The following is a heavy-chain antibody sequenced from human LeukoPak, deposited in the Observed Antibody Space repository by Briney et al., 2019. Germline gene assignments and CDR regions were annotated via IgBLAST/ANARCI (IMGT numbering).Heavy chain of an antibody. V-gene: IGHV3-23*01. CDR3: AKIPSWVTLLNYFDH. D-gene: IGHD2-21*02. Sequence: GGSLRLSCAASGFTFSSYGMSWVREAPGKGLEWVSAISGSGGSTYYADSVKGRFTISRDNSKKTLYLQMNSLRAEDTAVYYCAKIPSWVTLLNYFDHWGQGTLVTVSS. CDR2: ISGSGGST. J-gene: IGHJ4*02. CDR1: GFTFSSYG.